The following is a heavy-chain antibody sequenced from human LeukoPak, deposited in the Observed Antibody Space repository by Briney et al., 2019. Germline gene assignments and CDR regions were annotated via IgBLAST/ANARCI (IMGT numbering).Heavy chain of an antibody. V-gene: IGHV1-24*01. J-gene: IGHJ4*02. Sequence: ASVKVSCKVSGYTLTELSMHWVRQAPGKGLEWMGGFDPEDGETIYAQKFQGRVTMTEDTSTDTAYMELSSLRSEDTAVYYCARGRYDYVWGSYRLYYFDYWGQGTLVTVSS. CDR3: ARGRYDYVWGSYRLYYFDY. CDR2: FDPEDGET. D-gene: IGHD3-16*02. CDR1: GYTLTELS.